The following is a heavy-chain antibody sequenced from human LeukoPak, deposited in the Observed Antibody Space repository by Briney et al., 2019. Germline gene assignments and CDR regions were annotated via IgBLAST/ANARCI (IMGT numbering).Heavy chain of an antibody. Sequence: GGSLRLSCAASGFTFSTYAMSWVRQAPGKGLEWVANIKKDGSEKYYVDAVKGRFTISRDNAKTSLYLQMNSLRAEDTAVYYCARDLSGIAGYTYGRGIDYWGQGTLVTVSS. J-gene: IGHJ4*02. CDR2: IKKDGSEK. D-gene: IGHD5-18*01. V-gene: IGHV3-7*01. CDR3: ARDLSGIAGYTYGRGIDY. CDR1: GFTFSTYA.